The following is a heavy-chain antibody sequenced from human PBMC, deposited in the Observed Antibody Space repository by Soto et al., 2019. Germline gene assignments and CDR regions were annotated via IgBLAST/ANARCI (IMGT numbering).Heavy chain of an antibody. V-gene: IGHV1-2*02. Sequence: ASVTVSCKASGYMFTAYDLHWVRQAPGQGLEWMAWINPNSGDTKRVEKFQGRVTLTWDTTITTAYMELTGLTSDDTAIYYCARGVPAATARIDDIWGQGALVTVSS. CDR1: GYMFTAYD. D-gene: IGHD6-25*01. J-gene: IGHJ4*02. CDR3: ARGVPAATARIDDI. CDR2: INPNSGDT.